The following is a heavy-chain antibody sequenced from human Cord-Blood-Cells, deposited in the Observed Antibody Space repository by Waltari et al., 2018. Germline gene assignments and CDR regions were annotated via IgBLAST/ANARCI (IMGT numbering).Heavy chain of an antibody. D-gene: IGHD1-26*01. J-gene: IGHJ3*02. V-gene: IGHV6-1*01. CDR3: ARFSGSYYGDAFDI. CDR2: TYYRSKWYN. CDR1: GDSVSSNSAS. Sequence: QVQLQQSGPGLVKPSQTLSLTCAISGDSVSSNSASWNWLRPSPSRGLEWLGRTYYRSKWYNDYAVSVKSRITINPDTSKNQFSLQLNSVTPEDTAVYYCARFSGSYYGDAFDIWGQGTMVTVSS.